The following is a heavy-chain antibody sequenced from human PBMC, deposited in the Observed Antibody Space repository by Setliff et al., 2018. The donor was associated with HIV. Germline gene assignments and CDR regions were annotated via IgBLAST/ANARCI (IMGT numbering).Heavy chain of an antibody. D-gene: IGHD6-13*01. CDR2: VYTSGST. J-gene: IGHJ5*02. Sequence: PSETLSLTCTVSGDSISSGSYYWSWIRQPAGKGLEWIGHVYTSGSTDYNPSLNSRLTISIDTSRNQFSLRLNSVTAADTAVYYCARDFKRYNSPCRFDPWGQGTLVTVSS. V-gene: IGHV4-61*09. CDR1: GDSISSGSYY. CDR3: ARDFKRYNSPCRFDP.